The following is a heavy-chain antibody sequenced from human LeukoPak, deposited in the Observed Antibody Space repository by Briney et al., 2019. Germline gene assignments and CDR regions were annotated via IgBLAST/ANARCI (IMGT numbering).Heavy chain of an antibody. CDR1: GFTFSSYW. CDR2: IKQDGSEK. V-gene: IGHV3-7*01. D-gene: IGHD3-22*01. J-gene: IGHJ4*02. Sequence: GGSLRLSCAASGFTFSSYWMSWVRQAPGKGLEWVANIKQDGSEKYYVDSVKGRFTISRDNAKNSLYLQMNSLRAEDTAVYYCAGDYDSSGYYYKVGHYFDYWGQGTLVTVSS. CDR3: AGDYDSSGYYYKVGHYFDY.